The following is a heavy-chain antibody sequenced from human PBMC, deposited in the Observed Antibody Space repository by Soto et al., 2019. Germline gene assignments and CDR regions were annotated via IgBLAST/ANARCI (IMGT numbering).Heavy chain of an antibody. Sequence: SETLSLTCTVSGGSISSYYWSWIRQPPGKGLEWIGYIYYSGSTNYNPSLKSRVITSVDTSKNQFSLTLRSVTAADTAMYYCATLGVTAGYWGQGTLVTVSS. V-gene: IGHV4-59*12. CDR2: IYYSGST. J-gene: IGHJ4*02. CDR1: GGSISSYY. CDR3: ATLGVTAGY. D-gene: IGHD2-21*02.